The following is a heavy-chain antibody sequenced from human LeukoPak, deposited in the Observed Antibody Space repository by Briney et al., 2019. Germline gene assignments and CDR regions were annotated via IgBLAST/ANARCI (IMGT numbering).Heavy chain of an antibody. V-gene: IGHV3-23*01. D-gene: IGHD3-3*01. CDR1: GFTFSSSA. CDR2: ISASGGST. J-gene: IGHJ4*02. CDR3: ARDNPITIFGVVIDY. Sequence: PGGSLRLSCAASGFTFSSSAMSWVRQVPGKGLEWVSGISASGGSTSYADSVRGRFTISRDNSKNTLYLQMNSLRAEDTAVYYCARDNPITIFGVVIDYWGQGTLVTVSS.